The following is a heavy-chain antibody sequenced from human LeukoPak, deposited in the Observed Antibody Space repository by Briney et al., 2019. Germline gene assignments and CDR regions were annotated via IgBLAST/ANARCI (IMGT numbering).Heavy chain of an antibody. J-gene: IGHJ5*02. CDR3: ARSLGYCSSTSRYFWFDP. CDR2: IKQDGSEK. V-gene: IGHV3-7*01. Sequence: PGGSLRLSCAASGFTFSSYWMSWVRQAPGKGLEWVANIKQDGSEKYYVDSVKGRFTISRDNAKNSLYLQMNSLRAEGTAVYYCARSLGYCSSTSRYFWFDPWGQGTLVTVSS. CDR1: GFTFSSYW. D-gene: IGHD2-2*01.